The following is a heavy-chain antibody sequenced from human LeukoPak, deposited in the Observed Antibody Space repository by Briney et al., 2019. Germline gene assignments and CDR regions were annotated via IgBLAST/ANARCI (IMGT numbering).Heavy chain of an antibody. D-gene: IGHD4-17*01. J-gene: IGHJ4*02. V-gene: IGHV1-2*02. CDR3: ARIVGAYGDKRGAFDY. Sequence: GASVKVSCKASGYTFTGYYIHWVRQAPGQGLEWMGYINPNSVDTNFAQKFQGRVTMTRDTSISTAYMELSRLKSDDTAVYYCARIVGAYGDKRGAFDYWGQGALVTVSS. CDR1: GYTFTGYY. CDR2: INPNSVDT.